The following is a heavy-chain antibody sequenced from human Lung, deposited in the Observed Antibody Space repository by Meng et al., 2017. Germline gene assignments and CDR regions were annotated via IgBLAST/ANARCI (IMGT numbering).Heavy chain of an antibody. CDR1: GYTFTDYY. CDR2: MNPNSGDT. Sequence: QVQLVQSGAEVKRPGASVRVSCKASGYTFTDYYMQWVRQAPGQGLEWMGRMNPNSGDTKYAQKFQGRVTMTGYTSISTAYMELSRLTSDDTAVYYCAREGGSSSHFDCWGQGTLVTVSS. J-gene: IGHJ4*02. CDR3: AREGGSSSHFDC. D-gene: IGHD6-6*01. V-gene: IGHV1-2*06.